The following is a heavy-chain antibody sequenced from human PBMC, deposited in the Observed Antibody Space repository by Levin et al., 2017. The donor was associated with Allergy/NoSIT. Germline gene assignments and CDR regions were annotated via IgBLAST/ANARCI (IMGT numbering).Heavy chain of an antibody. CDR3: ATGDMVRTSHYYAMGG. Sequence: LTCAASGFTFSSYAMHWVRQAPGKGLEWVAVMSYDGSIEFYADSVKGRFTISRDNSRYALYLQMNSLRTEDTAVYYCATGDMVRTSHYYAMGGWGQGTTVTVSS. D-gene: IGHD3-10*01. J-gene: IGHJ6*02. V-gene: IGHV3-30-3*01. CDR2: MSYDGSIE. CDR1: GFTFSSYA.